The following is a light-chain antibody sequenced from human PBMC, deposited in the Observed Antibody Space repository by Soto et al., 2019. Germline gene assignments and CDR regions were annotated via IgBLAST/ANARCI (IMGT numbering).Light chain of an antibody. CDR2: MVT. CDR3: SSYTSSTTWV. J-gene: IGLJ3*02. Sequence: QSALTQPASVSESPGQSITISCIGTSSDVGTYDLVSWYQQHPGKAPKVIISMVTNRPSGVSTRFSGSKSGNTASLTISGLQTEDEAYYYCSSYTSSTTWVFGGGTKVTVL. V-gene: IGLV2-14*01. CDR1: SSDVGTYDL.